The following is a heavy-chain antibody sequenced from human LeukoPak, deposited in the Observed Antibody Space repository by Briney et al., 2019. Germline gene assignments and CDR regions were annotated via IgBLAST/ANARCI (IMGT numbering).Heavy chain of an antibody. CDR3: SRQARPHDAFDI. Sequence: SETLSLTCTVSGGSISSHYWSWIRQPPGKGLEWIGYIYYSGSTNYNPSLKSRVTISVDTSKNQFSLKLSSVTAADTPVYYCSRQARPHDAFDIWGQGTMVTVSS. CDR1: GGSISSHY. CDR2: IYYSGST. V-gene: IGHV4-59*11. J-gene: IGHJ3*02.